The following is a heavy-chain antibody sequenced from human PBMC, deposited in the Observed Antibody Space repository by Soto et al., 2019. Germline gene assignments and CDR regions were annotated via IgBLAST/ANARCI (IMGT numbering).Heavy chain of an antibody. CDR1: GFSLTTDAVG. D-gene: IGHD1-1*01. J-gene: IGHJ4*02. CDR3: AHVYWVAAGIRYYFDY. V-gene: IGHV2-5*02. Sequence: QITLKESGPTLVKPTQTLTLTCTFSGFSLTTDAVGVGWIRQPPGKALDWLALIYWDDDKRYSPGQKSRLTITKDASRNQVVLTLTNMDPADTATYYWAHVYWVAAGIRYYFDYWGQGTLVTVSS. CDR2: IYWDDDK.